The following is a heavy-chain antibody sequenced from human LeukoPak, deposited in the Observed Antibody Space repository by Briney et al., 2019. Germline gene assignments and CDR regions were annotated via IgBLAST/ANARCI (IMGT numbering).Heavy chain of an antibody. CDR2: IYYSGST. V-gene: IGHV4-31*03. Sequence: SETLSLTCTVSGGSISSGGYYWSWIRQHPGKGLEWIGYIYYSGSTYYNPSLKSRVTISVDTSKNQFSLKLTSATAADTAVYYCARLTGNSHGSALIWGQGTLVTVSS. CDR3: ARLTGNSHGSALI. J-gene: IGHJ4*02. CDR1: GGSISSGGYY. D-gene: IGHD5-18*01.